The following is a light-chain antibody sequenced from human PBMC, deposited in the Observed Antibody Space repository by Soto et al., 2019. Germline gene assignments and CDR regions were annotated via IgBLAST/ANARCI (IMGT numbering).Light chain of an antibody. Sequence: EIVLTQSPGTLSLSPGERATLSCRASQSVSSSFLAWYQQKPGQAPRLLIYGASSRATGIPDRFSGSGSGTDFPLTISRREPEDGAVYYCQQYDISPLTFGGGTKVEIK. V-gene: IGKV3-20*01. J-gene: IGKJ4*01. CDR2: GAS. CDR3: QQYDISPLT. CDR1: QSVSSSF.